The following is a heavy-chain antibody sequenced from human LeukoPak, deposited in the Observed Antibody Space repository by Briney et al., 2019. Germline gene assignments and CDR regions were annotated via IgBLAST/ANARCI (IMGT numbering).Heavy chain of an antibody. CDR2: ISSNGGST. V-gene: IGHV3-64*01. Sequence: PGGSLRLSCVASGFTFSSYAMHWVRQAPGKGLEYVSAISSNGGSTYYANSVKGRFTISRDNSKNTLYLQMGSLRAEDMAVYYCARGFSGSYYIEAYYFDYWGQGTLVTVSS. CDR3: ARGFSGSYYIEAYYFDY. CDR1: GFTFSSYA. D-gene: IGHD1-26*01. J-gene: IGHJ4*02.